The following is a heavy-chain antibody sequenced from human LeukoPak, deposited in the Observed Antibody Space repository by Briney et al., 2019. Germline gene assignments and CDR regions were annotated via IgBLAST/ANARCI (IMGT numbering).Heavy chain of an antibody. Sequence: SVKVSCKASGGTFSSYAISWVRQAPGQGLEWMGGIIPIFGTANYAQKFQGRVTMTRNTSISTAYMELSSLRSEDTAVYYCARVVAAAGDPFDYWGQGTLVTVSS. CDR1: GGTFSSYA. J-gene: IGHJ4*02. CDR3: ARVVAAAGDPFDY. D-gene: IGHD6-13*01. V-gene: IGHV1-69*05. CDR2: IIPIFGTA.